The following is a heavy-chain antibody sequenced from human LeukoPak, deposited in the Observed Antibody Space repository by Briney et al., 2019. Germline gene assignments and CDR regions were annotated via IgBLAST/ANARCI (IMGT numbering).Heavy chain of an antibody. D-gene: IGHD5-18*01. V-gene: IGHV4-59*01. CDR3: ARRSSGYSYGISLRYYFDY. CDR2: IYYSGST. Sequence: LETLSLTCTVSGGSISSYYWSWIRQPPGKGLEWIGYIYYSGSTNYNPSLKSRVTISVDTSKNQFSLKLSSVTAADTAVYYCARRSSGYSYGISLRYYFDYWGQGTLVTVSS. CDR1: GGSISSYY. J-gene: IGHJ4*02.